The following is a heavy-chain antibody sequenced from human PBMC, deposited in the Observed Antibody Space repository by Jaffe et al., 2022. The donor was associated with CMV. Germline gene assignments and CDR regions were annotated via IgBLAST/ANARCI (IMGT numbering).Heavy chain of an antibody. CDR2: ISSSSSYI. V-gene: IGHV3-21*01. Sequence: EVQLVESGGGLVKPGGSLRLSCAASGFTFSSYSMNWVRQAPGKGLEWVSSISSSSSYIYYADSVKGRFTISRDNAKNSLYLQMNSLRAEDTAVYYCARDNLVESNPGGLMEAFDIWGQGTMVTVSS. D-gene: IGHD3-16*01. J-gene: IGHJ3*02. CDR1: GFTFSSYS. CDR3: ARDNLVESNPGGLMEAFDI.